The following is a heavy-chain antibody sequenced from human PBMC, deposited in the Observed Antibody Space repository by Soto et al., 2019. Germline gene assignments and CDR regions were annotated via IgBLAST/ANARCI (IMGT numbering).Heavy chain of an antibody. V-gene: IGHV3-21*01. CDR1: GFTFSSYS. CDR2: ISSSSSYI. J-gene: IGHJ4*02. Sequence: EVQLVESGGGPVKPGGSLRLSCAASGFTFSSYSMNWVRQAPGKGLEWVSSISSSSSYIYYADSVKGRFTISRDNAKNSLYLQMNSLRAEDTAVYYCAREPIRGYSYGQLFDYWGQGTLVTVSS. CDR3: AREPIRGYSYGQLFDY. D-gene: IGHD5-18*01.